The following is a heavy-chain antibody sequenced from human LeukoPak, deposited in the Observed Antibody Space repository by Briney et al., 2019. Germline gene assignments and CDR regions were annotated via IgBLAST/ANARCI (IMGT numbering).Heavy chain of an antibody. D-gene: IGHD2-2*01. CDR1: GGSFSGYC. V-gene: IGHV4-34*01. CDR3: ARGFYCSSTSCYQNKYYYGMDV. CDR2: INHSGST. J-gene: IGHJ6*02. Sequence: SETLSLTCAVYGGSFSGYCWSWIRQPPGKGLEWIGEINHSGSTNYNPSLKSRVTISVDTSKNQFSLKLSSVTAADTAVYYCARGFYCSSTSCYQNKYYYGMDVWGQGTTVTVSS.